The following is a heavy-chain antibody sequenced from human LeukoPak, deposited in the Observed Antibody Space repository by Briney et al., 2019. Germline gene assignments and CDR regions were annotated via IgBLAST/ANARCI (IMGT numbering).Heavy chain of an antibody. Sequence: SETLSLTCTVSGGSISSGGYYWSWLREHPGRGLVWIGYIYYSGSTYYNPSLKSRVTISVDTSKNQFSLKLSSVTAADTAVYYRASGLYYDILTGPAFDIWGQGTMVTVSS. D-gene: IGHD3-9*01. CDR2: IYYSGST. V-gene: IGHV4-31*03. CDR3: ASGLYYDILTGPAFDI. J-gene: IGHJ3*02. CDR1: GGSISSGGYY.